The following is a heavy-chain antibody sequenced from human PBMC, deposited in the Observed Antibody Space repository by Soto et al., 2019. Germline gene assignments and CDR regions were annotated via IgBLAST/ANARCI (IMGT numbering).Heavy chain of an antibody. CDR1: GFTFSSYE. CDR2: IGNGGATT. Sequence: GGSLRLSCVASGFTFSSYEMNWVRQSPGKGLEWVSYIGNGGATTYYADSVKGRFTISKDNAKNSLYLQMNSLRVEDTAVYYCARYKLGYRNALDVWGQGTTVTVSS. CDR3: ARYKLGYRNALDV. D-gene: IGHD6-25*01. J-gene: IGHJ6*02. V-gene: IGHV3-48*03.